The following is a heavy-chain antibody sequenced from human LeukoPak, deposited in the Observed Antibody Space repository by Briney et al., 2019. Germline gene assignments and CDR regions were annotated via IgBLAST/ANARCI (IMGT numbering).Heavy chain of an antibody. D-gene: IGHD6-19*01. CDR2: IKQDGSEK. CDR1: GFIVNTNY. Sequence: GGSLRLSCAASGFIVNTNYMTWVRQAPGKGLEWVANIKQDGSEKYYVDSVKGRFTISRDNAKNSLYLQMNSLRAEDTAVYYCASWPVGWYGEDSWGQGTLVTVSS. CDR3: ASWPVGWYGEDS. V-gene: IGHV3-7*01. J-gene: IGHJ4*02.